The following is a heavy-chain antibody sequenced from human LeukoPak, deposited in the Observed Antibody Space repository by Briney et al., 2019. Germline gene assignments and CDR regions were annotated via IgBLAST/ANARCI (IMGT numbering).Heavy chain of an antibody. CDR1: GFTFSSYS. V-gene: IGHV3-48*01. CDR3: ARVSSGIWWNFDY. D-gene: IGHD3-10*01. CDR2: ISSSSSTI. J-gene: IGHJ4*02. Sequence: GGSLRLSCAASGFTFSSYSMNWVRQAPGKWLEWVSYISSSSSTIYYADSVKGRFTISRDNAKNSLYLQMNSLRAEDTAVYYCARVSSGIWWNFDYWGQGTLVTVSS.